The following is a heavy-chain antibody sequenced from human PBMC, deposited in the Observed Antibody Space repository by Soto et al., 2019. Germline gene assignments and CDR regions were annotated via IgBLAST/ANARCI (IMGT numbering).Heavy chain of an antibody. CDR1: GYTFTSYD. CDR3: ARVDRYYYDSSGYCLDAFDI. V-gene: IGHV1-8*01. D-gene: IGHD3-22*01. Sequence: ASVQVSCKASGYTFTSYDINWVRQATGQGLEWMGWMNPNSGNTGYAQKFQGRVTMTRNTSISTAYMELSSLRSEDTAVYYCARVDRYYYDSSGYCLDAFDIWGQ. CDR2: MNPNSGNT. J-gene: IGHJ3*02.